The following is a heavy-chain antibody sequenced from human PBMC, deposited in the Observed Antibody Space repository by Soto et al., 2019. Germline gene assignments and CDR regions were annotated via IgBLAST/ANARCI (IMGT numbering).Heavy chain of an antibody. CDR3: AHRRQWLVYFDY. Sequence: QITLKESGPTLVKPTQTLTLTCTFSGFSLSTSGVGVGWIRQPPGKALEWLALIYWDDDKRCSPSLKSRLTITKDTSKNQVVLTMTNMDPVDTATYYCAHRRQWLVYFDYWGQGTLVTVSS. CDR1: GFSLSTSGVG. J-gene: IGHJ4*02. CDR2: IYWDDDK. V-gene: IGHV2-5*02. D-gene: IGHD6-19*01.